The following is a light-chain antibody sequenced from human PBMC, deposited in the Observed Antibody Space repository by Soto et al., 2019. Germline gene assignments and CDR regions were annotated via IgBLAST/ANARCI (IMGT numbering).Light chain of an antibody. CDR3: SSWTSSTTQV. J-gene: IGLJ3*02. CDR2: EVN. Sequence: QSVLTQPASVSGSLGQSITISCTGTRTDIGGYNYVSWYQQYPGKAPKLMIYEVNNRPSGVSNRFSGSKSGNTASLTISGLQAEDEADYYCSSWTSSTTQVLGGGTKLTVL. CDR1: RTDIGGYNY. V-gene: IGLV2-14*01.